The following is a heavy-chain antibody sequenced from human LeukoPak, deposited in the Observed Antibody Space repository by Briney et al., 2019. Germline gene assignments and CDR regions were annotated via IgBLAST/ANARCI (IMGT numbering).Heavy chain of an antibody. CDR3: ARDRSQGYYYDSSGYDY. Sequence: PGGSLRLSCAASGFTFSDYYMSWIRQAPGKGLEWVSSISSSSSYIYYADSVKGRFTISRDNAKNSLYLQMNSLRAEDTAVYYCARDRSQGYYYDSSGYDYWGQGTLVTVSS. V-gene: IGHV3-11*06. J-gene: IGHJ4*02. CDR2: ISSSSSYI. D-gene: IGHD3-22*01. CDR1: GFTFSDYY.